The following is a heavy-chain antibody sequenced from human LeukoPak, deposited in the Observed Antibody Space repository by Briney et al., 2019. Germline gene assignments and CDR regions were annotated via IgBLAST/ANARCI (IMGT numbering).Heavy chain of an antibody. D-gene: IGHD1-26*01. V-gene: IGHV3-74*01. J-gene: IGHJ4*02. CDR3: AREDVGATAY. Sequence: GGSLRLSCAASGFTFSSYWMHWVRQAPGKRLVWVSRINSDGSSTSYADSVKGRFTISRDNAKNTLYLQMNSLRAEDTAVYYCAREDVGATAYWGQGTLVTVSS. CDR1: GFTFSSYW. CDR2: INSDGSST.